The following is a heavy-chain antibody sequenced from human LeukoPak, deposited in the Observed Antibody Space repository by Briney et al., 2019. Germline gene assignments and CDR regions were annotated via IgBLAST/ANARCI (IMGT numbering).Heavy chain of an antibody. Sequence: SETLSLTCTVSGGSVTSTNYYWSWIRQPPGEGLQWIGYVSYTGTPTYNPSLKSRVTISLDTSKSQFSLQLSSVTAADTAVYYCATQQWIGTFHYWGQGALVTVSS. CDR1: GGSVTSTNYY. CDR3: ATQQWIGTFHY. D-gene: IGHD3-10*01. CDR2: VSYTGTP. V-gene: IGHV4-61*01. J-gene: IGHJ4*02.